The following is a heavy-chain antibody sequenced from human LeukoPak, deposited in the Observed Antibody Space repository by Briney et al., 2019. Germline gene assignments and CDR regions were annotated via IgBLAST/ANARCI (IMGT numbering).Heavy chain of an antibody. CDR3: ARDGTYYYDSSGYYRYYYMDV. J-gene: IGHJ6*03. V-gene: IGHV1-18*01. D-gene: IGHD3-22*01. CDR2: ISAYNGNT. Sequence: ASVKVSCKASGYTFTSYGISWVRPAPGQGLEWMGWISAYNGNTNYAQKLQGRVTMTTDTSTSTAYMELRSLRSDDTAVYYCARDGTYYYDSSGYYRYYYMDVWGKGTTVTVSS. CDR1: GYTFTSYG.